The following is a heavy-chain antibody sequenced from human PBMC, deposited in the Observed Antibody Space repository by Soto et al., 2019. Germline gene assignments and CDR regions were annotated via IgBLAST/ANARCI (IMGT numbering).Heavy chain of an antibody. CDR1: GGTFSSYT. V-gene: IGHV1-69*02. CDR2: IIPILGIA. J-gene: IGHJ3*02. CDR3: ATSGKLEGEKVYDAFDI. Sequence: GASVKVSCKASGGTFSSYTISWVRQAPGQGLEWMGRIIPILGIANYAQKFQGRVTITADKSTSTAYMELSSLKASDTAMYYCATSGKLEGEKVYDAFDIWGQGTMVTVSS. D-gene: IGHD3-10*01.